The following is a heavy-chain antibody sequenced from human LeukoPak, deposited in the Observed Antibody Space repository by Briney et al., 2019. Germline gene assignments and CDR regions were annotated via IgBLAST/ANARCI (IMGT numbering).Heavy chain of an antibody. J-gene: IGHJ6*02. CDR1: GFTFSSYA. D-gene: IGHD6-19*01. Sequence: GGSLRLSCAAPGFTFSSYAMHWVRQAPGKGLEWVAVISYDGSNKYYADSVKGRFTISRDNSKNTLYLQMNSLRAEDTAVYYCARGAGYSSGFLYYYYYGMDVWGQGTTVTVSS. V-gene: IGHV3-30-3*01. CDR3: ARGAGYSSGFLYYYYYGMDV. CDR2: ISYDGSNK.